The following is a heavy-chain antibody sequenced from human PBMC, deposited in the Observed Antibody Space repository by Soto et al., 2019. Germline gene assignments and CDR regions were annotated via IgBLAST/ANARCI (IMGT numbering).Heavy chain of an antibody. CDR2: VSIGGST. D-gene: IGHD2-15*01. Sequence: DVQLLESGGGLVQPEGSLRLSCAASGFTFSSYAMGWVRQGPGKGLEWVAVVSIGGSTHYADSVRGRFTISRDNSKNTLSLQMNSLTAEDPAVYFCAKRRGAGAHFDYWGQGALVTVSS. CDR3: AKRRGAGAHFDY. CDR1: GFTFSSYA. J-gene: IGHJ4*02. V-gene: IGHV3-23*01.